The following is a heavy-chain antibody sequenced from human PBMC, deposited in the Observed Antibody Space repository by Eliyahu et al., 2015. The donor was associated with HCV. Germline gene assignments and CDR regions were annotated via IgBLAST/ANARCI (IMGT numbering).Heavy chain of an antibody. CDR1: GFTFGGLA. V-gene: IGHV3-23*01. CDR2: ISGSGGST. CDR3: AKEGMGSGYYSFDY. J-gene: IGHJ4*02. Sequence: EVQLLESGGGLVQPGGSLRLSCAAXGFTFGGLARGWVRQAPGKGLEWVSAISGSGGSTYYADSVKGRFTISRDNSKNTLYLQMNSLRAEDTAVYYCAKEGMGSGYYSFDYWGQGTLVTVSS. D-gene: IGHD3-22*01.